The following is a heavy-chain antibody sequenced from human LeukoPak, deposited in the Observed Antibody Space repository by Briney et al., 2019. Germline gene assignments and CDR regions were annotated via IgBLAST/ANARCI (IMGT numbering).Heavy chain of an antibody. V-gene: IGHV4-61*01. Sequence: KASETLSLTCTVSGGSVSSGSYYWSWIRQPPGKGLEWIGYIYYSGSTNYNPSLKSRVTISVDTSKNQFSLKLSSVTAADTAVYYCARDHGAARPFDYWGQGTLATVSS. J-gene: IGHJ4*02. CDR1: GGSVSSGSYY. CDR2: IYYSGST. CDR3: ARDHGAARPFDY. D-gene: IGHD6-6*01.